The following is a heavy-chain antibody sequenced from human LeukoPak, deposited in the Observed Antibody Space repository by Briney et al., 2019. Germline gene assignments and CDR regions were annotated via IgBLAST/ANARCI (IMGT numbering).Heavy chain of an antibody. J-gene: IGHJ4*02. CDR2: IKQDGSEK. V-gene: IGHV3-7*01. CDR1: GFTLSRYW. D-gene: IGHD1-26*01. CDR3: ARGPVGATDYFDY. Sequence: PGGSLRLSCAPSGFTLSRYWVSCVRHAPEKGLVWVANIKQDGSEKYYVDSVKGRFTISRDNAENSLYLQMNSLRAENRDVYYCARGPVGATDYFDYWGQGTLVTVSS.